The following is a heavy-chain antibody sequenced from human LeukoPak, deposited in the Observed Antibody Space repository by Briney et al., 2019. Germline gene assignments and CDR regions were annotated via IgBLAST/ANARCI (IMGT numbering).Heavy chain of an antibody. CDR1: GFTFSNYI. Sequence: GGSLRLSCAASGFTFSNYIINWVRQAPGKGLEWVSSISGSSSYINYADSVKGRFTISRDNAKNSLYLQMNSLRAEDTAVYYCARGGAMVRGVSPLDYWGQGTLVNVSS. V-gene: IGHV3-21*01. D-gene: IGHD3-10*01. CDR2: ISGSSSYI. CDR3: ARGGAMVRGVSPLDY. J-gene: IGHJ4*02.